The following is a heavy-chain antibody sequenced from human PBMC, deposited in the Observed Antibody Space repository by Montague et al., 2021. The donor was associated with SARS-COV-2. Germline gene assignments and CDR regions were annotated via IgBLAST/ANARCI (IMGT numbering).Heavy chain of an antibody. CDR3: ARSWGQCLLWWYYFDY. J-gene: IGHJ4*02. Sequence: SETLSLTCTVSGGSISSSSYYWGWIRQPPGKGLEWIGSIYYSGSTYYNPSLKSRVTISVDTSKNQFSLKLSSVTAADTAVYYCARSWGQCLLWWYYFDYWGQGTLVTVSS. V-gene: IGHV4-39*01. CDR2: IYYSGST. D-gene: IGHD2-21*01. CDR1: GGSISSSSYY.